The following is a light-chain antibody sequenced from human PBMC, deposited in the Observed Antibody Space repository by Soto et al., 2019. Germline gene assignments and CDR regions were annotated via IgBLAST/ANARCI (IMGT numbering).Light chain of an antibody. J-gene: IGKJ4*01. CDR3: QQYYKWPLT. Sequence: EVVMTQSPATLFVSPGESATLSCRASQSVTSRLAWYQQKPGQAPRLLIYGAFTRVTGIPARLSGSGSETEFTLTISSLQSEDSAVYYCQQYYKWPLTFGGGTEVEIK. CDR1: QSVTSR. CDR2: GAF. V-gene: IGKV3-15*01.